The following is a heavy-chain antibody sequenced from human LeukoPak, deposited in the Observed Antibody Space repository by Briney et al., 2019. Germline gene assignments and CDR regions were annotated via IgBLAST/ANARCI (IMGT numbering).Heavy chain of an antibody. CDR3: ARDLGVLWFGESNPFDY. V-gene: IGHV3-7*01. Sequence: GGSLRLAFAASGFTFSSYWMSWVRQAPGKGLERVATIKQDGSEKYYLDSVKGRFTISRDNAKNSLYLQMNSLRAEDTAVYYCARDLGVLWFGESNPFDYWGQGTLVTVSS. CDR1: GFTFSSYW. D-gene: IGHD3-10*01. CDR2: IKQDGSEK. J-gene: IGHJ4*02.